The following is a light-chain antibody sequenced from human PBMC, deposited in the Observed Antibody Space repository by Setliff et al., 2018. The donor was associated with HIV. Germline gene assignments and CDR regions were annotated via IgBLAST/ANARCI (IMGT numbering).Light chain of an antibody. CDR1: SSDVGNYNL. J-gene: IGLJ1*01. Sequence: QSALTQPASVSGSPGQSITISCTGTSSDVGNYNLVSWYQQHPGKAPKFIIYEVSKRPSGVSHRFSGSKSGNTASLTISGLQAEDEADYYCSSYVGYYVYVFGTGTKVTVL. V-gene: IGLV2-23*02. CDR2: EVS. CDR3: SSYVGYYVYV.